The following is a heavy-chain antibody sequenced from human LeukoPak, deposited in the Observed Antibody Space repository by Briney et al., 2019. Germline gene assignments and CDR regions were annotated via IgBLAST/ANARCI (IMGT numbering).Heavy chain of an antibody. V-gene: IGHV3-23*01. J-gene: IGHJ5*02. Sequence: GGSLRLSCAASGFTFSTYGMNWVRQAPGKGLEWVSAISGSGGSTYYADSVKGRFTISRDNSKSTLYLQMNSLRADDTAVYYCAKLSAAAGLSNWFDPWGQGTLVTVSS. CDR3: AKLSAAAGLSNWFDP. CDR2: ISGSGGST. CDR1: GFTFSTYG. D-gene: IGHD6-13*01.